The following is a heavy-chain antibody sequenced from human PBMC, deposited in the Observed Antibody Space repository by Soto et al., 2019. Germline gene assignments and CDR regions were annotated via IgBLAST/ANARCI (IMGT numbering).Heavy chain of an antibody. CDR1: GFTFSSYS. J-gene: IGHJ6*02. CDR3: ARYRELGYYYGMDV. Sequence: GGSLRLSCAASGFTFSSYSMNWVRQAPGKGLEWVSSISSSSYIYYADSVKGRFTISRDNAKNSLYLQMNSLRAEDTAVYYCARYRELGYYYGMDVWGQGTTVTAP. CDR2: ISSSSYI. D-gene: IGHD1-26*01. V-gene: IGHV3-21*01.